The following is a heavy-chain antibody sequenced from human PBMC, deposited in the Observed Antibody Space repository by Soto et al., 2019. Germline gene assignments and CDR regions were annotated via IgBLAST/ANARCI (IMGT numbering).Heavy chain of an antibody. CDR1: GFTFSSYA. Sequence: QVQLVESGGGVVQPGRSLRLSCAASGFTFSSYAMHWVRQAPGKGLEWVAVISYDGSNKYYADSVKGLFTISRDNSKNTLYMQMNSLRAEDTAVYYCASEYGDYPYFDYWGQGTRVTVSS. D-gene: IGHD4-17*01. V-gene: IGHV3-30-3*01. J-gene: IGHJ4*02. CDR3: ASEYGDYPYFDY. CDR2: ISYDGSNK.